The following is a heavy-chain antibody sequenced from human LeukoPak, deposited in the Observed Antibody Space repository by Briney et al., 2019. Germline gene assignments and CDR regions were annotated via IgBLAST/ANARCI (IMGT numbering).Heavy chain of an antibody. Sequence: PGGSLRLSCAASGFTLGTYWMHWVRQAPGEGLVWVARINSDGTKISYADSVKGRFSISSDHANNTVYLQMNSLRVEDTAVYYCARGVIFVWGVYYFDLWGQGTLVTVSS. V-gene: IGHV3-74*01. J-gene: IGHJ4*02. CDR1: GFTLGTYW. CDR3: ARGVIFVWGVYYFDL. D-gene: IGHD3-10*02. CDR2: INSDGTKI.